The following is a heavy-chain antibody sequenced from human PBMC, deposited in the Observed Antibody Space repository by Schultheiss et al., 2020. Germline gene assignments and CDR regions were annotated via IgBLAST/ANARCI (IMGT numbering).Heavy chain of an antibody. CDR3: AREYSSGWYAAFDI. D-gene: IGHD6-19*01. J-gene: IGHJ3*02. Sequence: SETLSLTCTVSGGSISSYYWSWIRQHPGKGLEWIGYIYYSGSTNYNPSLKSRVTISVDTSKNQFSLKLSSVTAADTAVYYCAREYSSGWYAAFDIWGQGTMVTVSS. CDR1: GGSISSYY. CDR2: IYYSGST. V-gene: IGHV4-59*01.